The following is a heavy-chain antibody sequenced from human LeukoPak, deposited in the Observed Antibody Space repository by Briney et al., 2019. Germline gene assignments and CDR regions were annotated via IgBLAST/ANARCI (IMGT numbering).Heavy chain of an antibody. CDR2: INPNGGGT. CDR1: GYTFTSYY. Sequence: ASVKVSCKASGYTFTSYYMHWVRQAPGQGLEWMGRINPNGGGTNYAQKLQGRVTMTRDTSISTAYMELSRLRSDDTAVYYCARHYYDSSGYYYYYFDYWGQGTLVTVSS. V-gene: IGHV1-2*06. CDR3: ARHYYDSSGYYYYYFDY. J-gene: IGHJ4*02. D-gene: IGHD3-22*01.